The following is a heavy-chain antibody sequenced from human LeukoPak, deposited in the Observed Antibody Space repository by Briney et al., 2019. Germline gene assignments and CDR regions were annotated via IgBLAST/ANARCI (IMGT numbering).Heavy chain of an antibody. V-gene: IGHV3-30*18. CDR1: GFTFSSYG. D-gene: IGHD1-26*01. Sequence: GGSLRLSWAAAGFTFSSYGMHWVRQAPGKGLEWVAVISYDGSNKYYADSVKGRFTISRDNSKNTLYLQMNSLRAEDTAVYYCAKDVGWELLDWGQGTLVTVSS. CDR2: ISYDGSNK. CDR3: AKDVGWELLD. J-gene: IGHJ4*02.